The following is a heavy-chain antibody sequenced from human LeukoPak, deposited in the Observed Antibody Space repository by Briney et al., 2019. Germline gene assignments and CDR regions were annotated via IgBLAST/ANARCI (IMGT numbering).Heavy chain of an antibody. Sequence: PSETLSLPCAVSGGSISSSNWWSWVRQPPGKGLEWIGEIYHSGSINYNPSLKSRVTISVDKSKNQFSLKLSSVTAADTAVYYCARVSSGATTVDYWGQGTLVTVSS. CDR1: GGSISSSNW. V-gene: IGHV4-4*02. CDR2: IYHSGSI. J-gene: IGHJ4*02. CDR3: ARVSSGATTVDY. D-gene: IGHD1-26*01.